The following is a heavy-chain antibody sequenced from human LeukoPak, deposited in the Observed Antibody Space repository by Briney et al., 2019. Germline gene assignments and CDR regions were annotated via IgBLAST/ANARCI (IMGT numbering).Heavy chain of an antibody. CDR1: GFTFSSYE. V-gene: IGHV3-48*03. Sequence: PGGSLRLSCAASGFTFSSYEMNWVRQAPGKGLEWVSYISSSSSNIAYADSVKGRFTISRDNVKNSLYLQINSLRVEDTSVYYCARGGAARPDYWGQGTLVTVSS. D-gene: IGHD6-6*01. CDR2: ISSSSSNI. CDR3: ARGGAARPDY. J-gene: IGHJ4*02.